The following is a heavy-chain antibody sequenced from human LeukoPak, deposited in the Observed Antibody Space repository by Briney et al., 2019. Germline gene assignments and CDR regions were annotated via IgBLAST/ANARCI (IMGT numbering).Heavy chain of an antibody. Sequence: GGSLRLSCAASGFTFSTYWMSWVRQAPGKGLELVATIKQDGSEKYYVDSVKGRFTISRDNAKNSLYLQVNSLRAEDTAVYYCARNQRRLDYWGPGTLVTVSS. D-gene: IGHD1-14*01. V-gene: IGHV3-7*01. CDR3: ARNQRRLDY. CDR2: IKQDGSEK. CDR1: GFTFSTYW. J-gene: IGHJ4*02.